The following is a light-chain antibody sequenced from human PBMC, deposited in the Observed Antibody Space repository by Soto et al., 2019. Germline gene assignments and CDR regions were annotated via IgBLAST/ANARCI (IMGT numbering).Light chain of an antibody. CDR3: QQYSSYPLT. Sequence: DIQMSQSPSTLSVSVGGRVTITCRASQGTGDWLAWYQQKPGKAPKLLIYKTSTLEGGVPSRFSGSGSETEFTLTISSLQPDDFATYYCQQYSSYPLTFGGGTKVDIK. CDR1: QGTGDW. J-gene: IGKJ4*01. CDR2: KTS. V-gene: IGKV1-5*03.